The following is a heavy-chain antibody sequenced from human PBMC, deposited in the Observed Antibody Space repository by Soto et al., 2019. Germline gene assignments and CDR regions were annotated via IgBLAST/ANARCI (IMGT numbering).Heavy chain of an antibody. CDR1: GYTFTSYG. Sequence: QVQLVQSGAEVKKPGASVKVSCKASGYTFTSYGISWVRQAPGQGLEWMGWISAYNGNTNYAQKLQGRVTMTTDTSTSTAYMELRSLRSDDTAVYYCARGMGICSSTSCYYYYYYGMDVWGHGTTVTVSS. J-gene: IGHJ6*02. D-gene: IGHD2-2*01. CDR2: ISAYNGNT. V-gene: IGHV1-18*01. CDR3: ARGMGICSSTSCYYYYYYGMDV.